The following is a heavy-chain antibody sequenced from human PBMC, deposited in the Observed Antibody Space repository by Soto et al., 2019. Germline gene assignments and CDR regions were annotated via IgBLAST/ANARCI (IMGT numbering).Heavy chain of an antibody. CDR2: IYYSGST. CDR3: ARDNRSGSGSYYSATNDYGMDV. CDR1: GGSISSYY. V-gene: IGHV4-59*01. D-gene: IGHD3-10*01. Sequence: SETLSLTCTVSGGSISSYYWSWIRQPPGKGLEWIGYIYYSGSTNYNPSLKSRVTISVDTSKNQFSLKLSSVTAADTAVYYCARDNRSGSGSYYSATNDYGMDVWGQGTTVPVSS. J-gene: IGHJ6*02.